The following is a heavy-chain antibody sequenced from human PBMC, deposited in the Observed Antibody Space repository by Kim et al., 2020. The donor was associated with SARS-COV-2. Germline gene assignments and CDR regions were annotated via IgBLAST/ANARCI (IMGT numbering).Heavy chain of an antibody. Sequence: KYSADSVKGRFTISRDNSKTTLYLQMSSLRAEDTAVYYCAKRGGMYYFDYWGQGTLVTVSS. J-gene: IGHJ4*02. CDR2: K. D-gene: IGHD3-16*01. CDR3: AKRGGMYYFDY. V-gene: IGHV3-30*02.